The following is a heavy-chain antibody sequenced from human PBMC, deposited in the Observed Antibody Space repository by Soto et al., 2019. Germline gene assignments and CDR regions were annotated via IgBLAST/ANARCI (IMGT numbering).Heavy chain of an antibody. CDR3: ARDIAIVATIGAYDAFDI. D-gene: IGHD5-12*01. CDR2: IIPIFGTA. V-gene: IGHV1-69*13. J-gene: IGHJ3*02. CDR1: GGTFSSYA. Sequence: GAAVKVSCKASGGTFSSYAISWVRQAPGQGLEWMGGIIPIFGTANYAQKFQGRVTITADESTSTAYMELSSLRSEDTAVYYCARDIAIVATIGAYDAFDIWRQGTMVTV.